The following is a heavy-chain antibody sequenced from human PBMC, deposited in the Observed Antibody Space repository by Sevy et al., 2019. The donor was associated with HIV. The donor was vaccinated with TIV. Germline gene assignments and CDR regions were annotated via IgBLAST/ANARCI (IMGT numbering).Heavy chain of an antibody. V-gene: IGHV3-23*01. CDR2: ISGSGGST. Sequence: GGSLRLSCAASGFTFSSYAMSWVRQAPGKGLEWVSAISGSGGSTYYADSVKGRFTISRDISKNTLYLQMNSLRAGDTAVYYGAKVLGRVVRGVIIAFDIWGQGTMVTVSS. CDR1: GFTFSSYA. D-gene: IGHD3-10*01. CDR3: AKVLGRVVRGVIIAFDI. J-gene: IGHJ3*02.